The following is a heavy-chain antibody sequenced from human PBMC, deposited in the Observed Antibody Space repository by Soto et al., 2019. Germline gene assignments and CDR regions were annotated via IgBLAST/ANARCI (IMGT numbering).Heavy chain of an antibody. CDR1: GGSISSSTYY. D-gene: IGHD2-2*01. Sequence: SETLSLTCTVSGGSISSSTYYWGWIRQXPGKGLEWIGSIYYSGSTYYNPSLKSRVTISVDTSKNQFSLKLSSVTAADTAVYYCARHPKDIVLVPAASIPQGGQGTLVPDSS. CDR2: IYYSGST. J-gene: IGHJ4*02. CDR3: ARHPKDIVLVPAASIPQ. V-gene: IGHV4-39*01.